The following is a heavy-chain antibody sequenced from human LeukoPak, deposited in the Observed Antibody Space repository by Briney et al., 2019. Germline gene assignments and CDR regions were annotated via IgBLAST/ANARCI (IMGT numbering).Heavy chain of an antibody. CDR1: GFTFSSYW. D-gene: IGHD4-11*01. CDR3: ARIYSNYYYYYYMDV. Sequence: GGSLRLSCAASGFTFSSYWMSWVRQAPGKGLEWVANIKQDGSEKYYVDSVKGRFTISRDNAKNSLYLQMNSLRADDTAVYYCARIYSNYYYYYYMDVWGKGTTVTVSS. J-gene: IGHJ6*03. CDR2: IKQDGSEK. V-gene: IGHV3-7*01.